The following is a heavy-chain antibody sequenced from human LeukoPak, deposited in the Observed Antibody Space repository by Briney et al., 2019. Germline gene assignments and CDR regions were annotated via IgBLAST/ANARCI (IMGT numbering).Heavy chain of an antibody. D-gene: IGHD2-2*01. Sequence: SETLSLACTVSGGSISSYYWSWIRQPAGKGLEWIGRIYTGGSTNYNPSLKSRVTMSVDTSKNQFSLKLSSVTAAGTAVYYCARGEGTVVPAVKGVYMDVWGKGTTVTVSS. J-gene: IGHJ6*03. CDR3: ARGEGTVVPAVKGVYMDV. CDR1: GGSISSYY. V-gene: IGHV4-4*07. CDR2: IYTGGST.